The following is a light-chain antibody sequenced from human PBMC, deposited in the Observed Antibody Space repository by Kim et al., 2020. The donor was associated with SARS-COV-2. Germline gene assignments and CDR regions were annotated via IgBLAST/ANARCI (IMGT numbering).Light chain of an antibody. V-gene: IGLV3-19*01. Sequence: SSELTQDPTVSVALGQTVRITCQGDSLRNSYASWXQQKPGQAPILVMSDENNRPSGIPDRFSGSTSGSTASLTITGAQAEDEADYYCCSRNSRAKVYVFG. CDR3: CSRNSRAKVYV. CDR1: SLRNSY. CDR2: DEN. J-gene: IGLJ1*01.